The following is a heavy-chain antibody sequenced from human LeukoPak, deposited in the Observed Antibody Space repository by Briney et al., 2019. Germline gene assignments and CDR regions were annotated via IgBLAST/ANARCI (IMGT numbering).Heavy chain of an antibody. CDR3: AGDVEMATIGDY. V-gene: IGHV3-48*02. J-gene: IGHJ4*01. CDR2: ITTSSSAK. CDR1: GFTFSNFG. D-gene: IGHD5-12*01. Sequence: GGSLRLSCAASGFTFSNFGMNWVRPAPGKGLEWVSFITTSSSAKYYADSVKGRFTISRDNAKNSLELHMNSLREDDTAVYYCAGDVEMATIGDYWGQGTLVIVSS.